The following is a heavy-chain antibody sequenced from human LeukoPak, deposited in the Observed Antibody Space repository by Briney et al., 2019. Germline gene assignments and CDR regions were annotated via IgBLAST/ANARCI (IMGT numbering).Heavy chain of an antibody. J-gene: IGHJ3*02. Sequence: SETLSLTCTVSGGSISSGGYYWSWIRQHPGKGLEWIGYIYYSGSTYYNPSLKSRVTISVDTSKNQFSLKLSSVTAADTAVYYCARVALLEVATNWGEIWHDAFDIWGQGTMVTVSS. D-gene: IGHD5-24*01. V-gene: IGHV4-31*03. CDR3: ARVALLEVATNWGEIWHDAFDI. CDR1: GGSISSGGYY. CDR2: IYYSGST.